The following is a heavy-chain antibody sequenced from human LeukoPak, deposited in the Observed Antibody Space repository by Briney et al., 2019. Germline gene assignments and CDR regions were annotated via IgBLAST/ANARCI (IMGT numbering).Heavy chain of an antibody. V-gene: IGHV4-39*01. CDR3: ARLELRRELYFVY. D-gene: IGHD1-7*01. Sequence: SETLSLTCTVSGGSINSSSYYWGWIRRPPGKGLEWIGSIYYSGSTYYNPSLKSRVTISVDTSKNQFSLKLSSVTAADTAVYYCARLELRRELYFVYWGQGTLVTVSS. J-gene: IGHJ4*02. CDR1: GGSINSSSYY. CDR2: IYYSGST.